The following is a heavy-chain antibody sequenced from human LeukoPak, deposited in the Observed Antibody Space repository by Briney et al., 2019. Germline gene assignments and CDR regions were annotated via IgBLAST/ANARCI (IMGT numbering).Heavy chain of an antibody. Sequence: GGSLRLSCAASGFTFTSYGMNWVRQAPGKGREGVSSISSGNTYMYYADSVKGRFTISRDNTKNSVYLQMNSLRAEDTAVYYCAREPGPAAPPVDYWGQGTLVPVSS. CDR3: AREPGPAAPPVDY. V-gene: IGHV3-21*01. CDR1: GFTFTSYG. D-gene: IGHD2-2*01. J-gene: IGHJ4*02. CDR2: ISSGNTYM.